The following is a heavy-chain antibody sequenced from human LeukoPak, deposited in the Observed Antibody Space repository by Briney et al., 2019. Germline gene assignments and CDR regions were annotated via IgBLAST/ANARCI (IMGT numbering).Heavy chain of an antibody. CDR3: ARDYDSSGWSNWFDP. CDR2: INAGNGNT. Sequence: GASVKVSCKASGYTFTSYAMHWVRQAPGQRLEWMGWINAGNGNTKYSQKFQGRVTITRDTSASTAHMELSSLRSEDAAVYYCARDYDSSGWSNWFDPWGQGTLVTVSS. V-gene: IGHV1-3*01. D-gene: IGHD6-19*01. CDR1: GYTFTSYA. J-gene: IGHJ5*02.